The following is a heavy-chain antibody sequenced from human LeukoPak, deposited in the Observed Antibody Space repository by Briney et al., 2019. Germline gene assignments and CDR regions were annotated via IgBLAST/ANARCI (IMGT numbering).Heavy chain of an antibody. CDR1: SVSITSYY. CDR2: IYHSGNT. Sequence: ASETLSLTCSVSSVSITSYYWTWIRQPPGKGLEWIGYIYHSGNTKYNPSPKGRVTMSIDTSKNQFFLNETSVTAADTAVYYGASEVADGYWGQGTLVIAS. J-gene: IGHJ4*02. CDR3: ASEVADGY. V-gene: IGHV4-59*01. D-gene: IGHD2-21*01.